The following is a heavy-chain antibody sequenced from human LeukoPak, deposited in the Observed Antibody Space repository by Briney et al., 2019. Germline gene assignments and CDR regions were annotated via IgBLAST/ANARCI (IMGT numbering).Heavy chain of an antibody. CDR1: GFTFSAYS. J-gene: IGHJ5*02. D-gene: IGHD2-15*01. V-gene: IGHV3-21*01. CDR2: ISSGSRYI. Sequence: PGGSLRLSCAASGFTFSAYSMNWVRQAPGKGLEWVSSISSGSRYIYYADSVKGRFTISRDNAKDSLYLQINSLRAEDTAVYYCAKCSGGNCYHSDDHWGQGTLVTVSP. CDR3: AKCSGGNCYHSDDH.